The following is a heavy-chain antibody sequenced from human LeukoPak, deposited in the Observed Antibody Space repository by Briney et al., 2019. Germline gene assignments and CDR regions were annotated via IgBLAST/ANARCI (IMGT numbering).Heavy chain of an antibody. CDR1: GGTFSSYA. V-gene: IGHV1-69*05. D-gene: IGHD3-22*01. Sequence: SVKVSCKASGGTFSSYAISWVRQAPGQGLEWMGRIIPIFGTANYAQKFQGRVTITTDESTSTAYMELSSLRSDDTAVYYCARRARWYYYDSSGHHDAFDIWGQGTMVTVSS. CDR2: IIPIFGTA. CDR3: ARRARWYYYDSSGHHDAFDI. J-gene: IGHJ3*02.